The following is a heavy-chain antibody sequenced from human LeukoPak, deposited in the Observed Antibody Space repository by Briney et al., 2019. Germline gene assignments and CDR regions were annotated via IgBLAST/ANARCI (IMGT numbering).Heavy chain of an antibody. J-gene: IGHJ4*02. V-gene: IGHV1-69-2*01. CDR1: GYTFTDYY. Sequence: ASVKISCKVSGYTFTDYYMHWVQQAPGKGLEWMGLVDPEDGETIYAEKFQGRVTITADTSTDTAYMELSSLRSEDTAVYYCARDSSMSAFDYWGQGTLVTVSS. CDR2: VDPEDGET. D-gene: IGHD2-21*01. CDR3: ARDSSMSAFDY.